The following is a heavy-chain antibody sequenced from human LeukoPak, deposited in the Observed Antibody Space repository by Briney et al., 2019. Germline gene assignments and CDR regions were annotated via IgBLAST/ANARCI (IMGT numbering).Heavy chain of an antibody. CDR2: ISSGGTTI. CDR3: AREGTAMVSFDY. J-gene: IGHJ4*02. CDR1: GFTFSSYE. V-gene: IGHV3-48*03. D-gene: IGHD5-18*01. Sequence: GGSLRLSCAASGFTFSSYEMNWVRQAPGKGLEWVSYISSGGTTIYYADSVKGRFTISRDNAKNSLYLQMNSLIAEDTAVYYCAREGTAMVSFDYWGQGTLVTVSS.